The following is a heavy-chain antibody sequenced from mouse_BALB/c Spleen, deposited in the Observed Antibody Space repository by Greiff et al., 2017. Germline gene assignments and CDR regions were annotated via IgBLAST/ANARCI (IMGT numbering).Heavy chain of an antibody. J-gene: IGHJ4*01. CDR2: ISSGGSYT. Sequence: EVQLVESGGGLVKPGGSLKLSCAASGFTFSSDAMSWVRQSPEKRLEWVAEISSGGSYTYYPDTVTGRFTISRDNAKNTLYLEMSSLRSEDTAMYYCARDGYHAMDYWGQGTSVTVSS. CDR3: ARDGYHAMDY. CDR1: GFTFSSDA. V-gene: IGHV5-9-4*01.